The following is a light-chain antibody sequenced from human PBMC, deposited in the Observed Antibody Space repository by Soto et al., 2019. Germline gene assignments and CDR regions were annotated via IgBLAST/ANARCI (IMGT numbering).Light chain of an antibody. CDR3: QQYNSFPLT. J-gene: IGKJ4*01. Sequence: DIEMTQSPSSLSASVGDRVTITCWASQSISTYLNWYQQNPGKAPKLLIYDASSLESGVPSRLSGSGSGTEFTLTISSLQPDDFATYYCQQYNSFPLTFGGGTKVDIK. V-gene: IGKV1-5*01. CDR2: DAS. CDR1: QSISTY.